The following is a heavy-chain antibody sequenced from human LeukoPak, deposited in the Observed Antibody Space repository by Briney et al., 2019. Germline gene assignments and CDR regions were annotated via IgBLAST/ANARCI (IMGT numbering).Heavy chain of an antibody. J-gene: IGHJ4*02. CDR3: ASTEAGGVGAPVPFDY. V-gene: IGHV4-61*02. CDR2: IYTSGDT. D-gene: IGHD1-26*01. Sequence: ASQTLSLTCTVSGGSMISGSYYWSWIRQPAGKGLEWIGRIYTSGDTIYNPSLKSRLTISVDTSKSHFSLKLTSVTAADSAVYYCASTEAGGVGAPVPFDYWGQGTLVTVSS. CDR1: GGSMISGSYY.